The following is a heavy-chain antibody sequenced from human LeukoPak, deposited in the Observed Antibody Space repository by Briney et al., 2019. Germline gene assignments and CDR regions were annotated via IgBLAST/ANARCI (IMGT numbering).Heavy chain of an antibody. CDR2: IDTNTGNP. D-gene: IGHD3-22*01. V-gene: IGHV7-4-1*02. J-gene: IGHJ4*02. Sequence: ASVTVSCKASGYTFTIYAMNWVRQAPGQGREWMGWIDTNTGNPTYAQGLTGRFVFSLDTSVSTAYLQISSLKAEDTGEYFCARGYDSSGYFSDWGQGTLVTVSS. CDR1: GYTFTIYA. CDR3: ARGYDSSGYFSD.